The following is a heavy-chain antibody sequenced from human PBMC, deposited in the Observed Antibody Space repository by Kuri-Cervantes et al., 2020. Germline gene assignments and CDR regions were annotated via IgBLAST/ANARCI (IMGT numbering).Heavy chain of an antibody. D-gene: IGHD6-19*01. J-gene: IGHJ3*02. CDR1: GYTFTGYY. CDR2: VHSNNGGT. Sequence: ASVKVSCKASGYTFTGYYMHWVRQAPGQGLEWMGWVHSNNGGTNYAQKFQGRVTMTTDTSTTTAYMELKSLRSDDTTVYYCARDVFGAAVASRAFDIWGQGTMVTVSS. CDR3: ARDVFGAAVASRAFDI. V-gene: IGHV1-2*02.